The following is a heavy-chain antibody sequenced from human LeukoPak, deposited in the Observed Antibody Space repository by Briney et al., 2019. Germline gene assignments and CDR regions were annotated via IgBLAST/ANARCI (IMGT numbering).Heavy chain of an antibody. Sequence: GGSLRLSCAASGFTFSSYGMSWVRQAPGKGLEWVSTISRGGASTSYADSVKGRFTISRDNSKTSLYLQMNSLRAEDAAVYYCAREVTNKGMDVWGQGTTVTVSS. J-gene: IGHJ6*02. CDR3: AREVTNKGMDV. V-gene: IGHV3-23*01. CDR2: ISRGGAST. CDR1: GFTFSSYG. D-gene: IGHD2-21*02.